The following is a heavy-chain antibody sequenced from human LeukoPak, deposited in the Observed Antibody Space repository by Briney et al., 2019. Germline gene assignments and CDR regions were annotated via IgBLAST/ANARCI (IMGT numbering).Heavy chain of an antibody. D-gene: IGHD5-12*01. J-gene: IGHJ4*02. Sequence: PSETLSLTCSVSGDFITAYYWSWIRQPPGKGLEWIGYVYYTGSTYYNPSLKSRVTISVDTSKNQFSLKLTSVTAADTAVYYCARGGNSGYDVGTFDYWGQGTLVTVSS. V-gene: IGHV4-59*01. CDR1: GDFITAYY. CDR2: VYYTGST. CDR3: ARGGNSGYDVGTFDY.